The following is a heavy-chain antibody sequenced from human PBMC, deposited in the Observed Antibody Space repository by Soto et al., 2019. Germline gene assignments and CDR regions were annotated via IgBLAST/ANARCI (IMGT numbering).Heavy chain of an antibody. CDR1: GDPITDYY. V-gene: IGHV4-59*01. CDR3: ARGRRNWFDP. CDR2: IYYSGSA. Sequence: PSETLSLTCTVSGDPITDYYWSWIRQSPGKGLEWIGYIYYSGSASYNPSLKSRVTISVDTSKNQFSLKMTSVTTADTAVYYCARGRRNWFDPWGQGTLVTVSS. J-gene: IGHJ5*02.